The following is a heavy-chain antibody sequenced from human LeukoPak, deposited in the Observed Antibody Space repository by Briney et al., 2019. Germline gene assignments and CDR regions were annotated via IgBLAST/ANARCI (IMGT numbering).Heavy chain of an antibody. D-gene: IGHD3-16*02. CDR2: IIPIFGTA. V-gene: IGHV1-69*05. Sequence: ASVEVSCKASGGTFSSYAISWLRQAPGQGLEWMGRIIPIFGTANYAQKFQGRVTITTDESTSTAYMELSSLRSEDTAVSYCARDRLEITFGGVIVASEKDLCFDYWGQGTLVTVSS. J-gene: IGHJ4*02. CDR3: ARDRLEITFGGVIVASEKDLCFDY. CDR1: GGTFSSYA.